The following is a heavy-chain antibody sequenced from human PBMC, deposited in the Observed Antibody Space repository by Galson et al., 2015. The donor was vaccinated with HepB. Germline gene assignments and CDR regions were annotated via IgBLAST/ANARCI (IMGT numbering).Heavy chain of an antibody. J-gene: IGHJ6*02. D-gene: IGHD2-15*01. V-gene: IGHV3-53*01. CDR2: LYRGDNT. CDR3: ARDSGVVGNYGMGV. Sequence: SLRLSCAASGFTVKSNYMSWVRQAPGKGLEWVSVLYRGDNTYYADSVKGRFTMSRDSSKNTLYLQMNNLRAEDTAVYYCARDSGVVGNYGMGVWGQGTTVTVSS. CDR1: GFTVKSNY.